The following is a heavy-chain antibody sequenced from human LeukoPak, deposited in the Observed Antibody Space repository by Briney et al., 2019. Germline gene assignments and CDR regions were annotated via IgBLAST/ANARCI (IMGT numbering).Heavy chain of an antibody. CDR1: GFSLSTSGVG. J-gene: IGHJ6*03. V-gene: IGHV2-5*01. Sequence: KESGPTLVNPTQTLTLTCTFSGFSLSTSGVGVGWIRQPPGKALEWLALIYWNDDKRYGPSLKSRLTITKDTSKNQVVLTMTNMDPVDTATYYCAHSSYGDYFYYYYMDVWGKGTTVTISS. CDR3: AHSSYGDYFYYYYMDV. CDR2: IYWNDDK. D-gene: IGHD4-17*01.